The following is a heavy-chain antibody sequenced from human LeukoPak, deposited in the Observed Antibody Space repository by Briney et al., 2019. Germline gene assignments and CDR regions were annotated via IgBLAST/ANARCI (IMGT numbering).Heavy chain of an antibody. D-gene: IGHD3-10*01. Sequence: PSETLSLTRAVYGGSFSGYHWSWIRQPPGKGLEWIGEINHSGSTNYNPSLKSRVTISVDTSKNQFCLKLSSVTAADTAVYYWARSGFSYYYYYIDVWRKGTTVTVSS. CDR2: INHSGST. V-gene: IGHV4-34*01. CDR3: ARSGFSYYYYYIDV. J-gene: IGHJ6*03. CDR1: GGSFSGYH.